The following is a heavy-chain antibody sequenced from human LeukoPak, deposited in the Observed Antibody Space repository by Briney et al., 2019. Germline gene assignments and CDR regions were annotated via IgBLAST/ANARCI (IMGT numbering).Heavy chain of an antibody. CDR2: IKQGGCEK. CDR1: GFILYSYW. V-gene: IGHV3-7*01. Sequence: AGGSLRLFCAACGFILYSYWMRWVRRAPGKGLEGVTNIKQGGCEKYCGDSVKGLFHISRHNAKNSVYLQMNRLRAEDTAVYYCARDWSFTEYYYDSSGYYDYYGMDVWGQGTTVTVSS. J-gene: IGHJ6*02. D-gene: IGHD3-22*01. CDR3: ARDWSFTEYYYDSSGYYDYYGMDV.